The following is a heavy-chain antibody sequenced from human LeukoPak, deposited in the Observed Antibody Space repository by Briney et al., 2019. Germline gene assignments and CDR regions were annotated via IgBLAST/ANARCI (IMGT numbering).Heavy chain of an antibody. V-gene: IGHV3-21*01. CDR3: ARDPSPELSANYGMDV. D-gene: IGHD3-16*02. CDR2: ISSSSSYI. Sequence: GGSLRLSCAASGFTFSSYSMNWVRQAPGKGLEWVSSISSSSSYIYYADSVKGRFTISRDNAKNSLYLQMNSLRAEDTAVYYCARDPSPELSANYGMDVWGQGTTVTVSS. J-gene: IGHJ6*02. CDR1: GFTFSSYS.